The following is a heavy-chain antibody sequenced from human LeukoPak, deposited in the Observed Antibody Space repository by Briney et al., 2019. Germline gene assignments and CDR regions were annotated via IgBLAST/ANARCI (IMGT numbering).Heavy chain of an antibody. Sequence: SVKVSCKASGYTFTGYYMHWVRQAPGQGLEWMGGIIPIFGTANYAQKFQGRVTITTDESTSTAYMELSSLRSEDTAVYYCARGRYSSSHGIYYFDYWGQGTLVTVSS. CDR2: IIPIFGTA. CDR1: GYTFTGYY. J-gene: IGHJ4*02. D-gene: IGHD6-6*01. CDR3: ARGRYSSSHGIYYFDY. V-gene: IGHV1-69*05.